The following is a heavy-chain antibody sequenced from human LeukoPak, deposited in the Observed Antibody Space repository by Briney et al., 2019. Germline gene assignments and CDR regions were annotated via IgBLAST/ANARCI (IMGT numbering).Heavy chain of an antibody. D-gene: IGHD3-10*01. CDR2: IYNTGNS. V-gene: IGHV4-59*08. CDR3: ARLGKMNLVQGVFWYFDL. Sequence: SETLSLTCTVSGGSVSSDSWNWIRQSPGRGLEWIGYIYNTGNSNHNPSLKNRVAISFDKSKSQLSLVLTSVTAADTAIYYCARLGKMNLVQGVFWYFDLWGRGTLVTVSS. CDR1: GGSVSSDS. J-gene: IGHJ2*01.